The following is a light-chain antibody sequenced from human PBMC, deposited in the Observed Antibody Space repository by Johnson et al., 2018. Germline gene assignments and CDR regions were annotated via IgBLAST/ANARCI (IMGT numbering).Light chain of an antibody. CDR1: SSHIGNNY. CDR2: ENN. Sequence: SVFTQPPSVSAAPGQKVTISCSGSSSHIGNNYVSWYQQLPGTAPKLLIYENNKRPSGIPDRFSGSKSGTSATLGITGLQTGDEADYYCGTWDSSLSAGNVFGTGTKGTVL. V-gene: IGLV1-51*02. J-gene: IGLJ1*01. CDR3: GTWDSSLSAGNV.